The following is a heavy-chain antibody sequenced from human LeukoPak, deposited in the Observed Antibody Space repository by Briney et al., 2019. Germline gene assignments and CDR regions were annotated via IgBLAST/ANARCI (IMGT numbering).Heavy chain of an antibody. J-gene: IGHJ6*02. D-gene: IGHD5-18*01. Sequence: GGSLRLSCAASGFTFSSYIMNWGRQAPGKGLEWVSSISGSNNYIYYADSVKGRFTISRDNAKNSLYLQMNSLGADDTAVYYCARGYTHGLDVWGQGTTVTVSS. CDR2: ISGSNNYI. V-gene: IGHV3-21*01. CDR3: ARGYTHGLDV. CDR1: GFTFSSYI.